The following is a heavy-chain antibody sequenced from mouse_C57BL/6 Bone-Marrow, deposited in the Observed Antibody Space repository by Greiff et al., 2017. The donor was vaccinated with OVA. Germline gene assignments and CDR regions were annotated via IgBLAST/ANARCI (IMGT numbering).Heavy chain of an antibody. CDR2: SRNKANDYTT. Sequence: DVMLVESGGGLVQSGRSLRLSCATSGFTFSDFYMEWVRQAPGKGLEWIAASRNKANDYTTEYSASVKGRFIVSRDTSQSILYLQMNALRAEDTAIYYCARGYYYGSSRWYFDVWGTGTTVTVSS. CDR1: GFTFSDFY. CDR3: ARGYYYGSSRWYFDV. V-gene: IGHV7-1*01. D-gene: IGHD1-1*01. J-gene: IGHJ1*03.